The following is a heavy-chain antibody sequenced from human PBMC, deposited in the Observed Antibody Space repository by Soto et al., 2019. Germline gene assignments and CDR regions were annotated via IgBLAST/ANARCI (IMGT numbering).Heavy chain of an antibody. CDR2: IIPVFGTP. V-gene: IGHV1-69*18. Sequence: QMQVVQSGAELKKPGSSVKVSCKASRGSFSSYGIVWVLQAPGQGLEWMGRIIPVFGTPNYAQRFQGRVTMSVDASRTTAYMELSGLRSEDTALYYCATAGSRDINRGAFDTWGQGIMDIVSS. D-gene: IGHD1-26*01. CDR1: RGSFSSYG. J-gene: IGHJ3*02. CDR3: ATAGSRDINRGAFDT.